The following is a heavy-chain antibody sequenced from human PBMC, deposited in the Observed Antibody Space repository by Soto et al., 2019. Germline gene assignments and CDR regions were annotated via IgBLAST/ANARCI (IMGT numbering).Heavy chain of an antibody. V-gene: IGHV1-3*01. CDR2: INAGNGNT. J-gene: IGHJ4*02. D-gene: IGHD2-2*02. Sequence: QVQLVQSGAEVKKPGASVKVSCKASGYTFTSYAMHWVRQAPGQRLEWMGWINAGNGNTKHSQKFQGRVTITRDTSASTAYMELSSLRSEDTAVYYCAKSATVPAAIAYWGQGTLVTVSS. CDR1: GYTFTSYA. CDR3: AKSATVPAAIAY.